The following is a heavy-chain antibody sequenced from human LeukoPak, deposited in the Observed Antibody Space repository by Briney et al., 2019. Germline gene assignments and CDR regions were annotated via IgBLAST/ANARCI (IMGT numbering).Heavy chain of an antibody. CDR2: IYHSGST. D-gene: IGHD3-22*01. J-gene: IGHJ4*02. V-gene: IGHV4-34*01. Sequence: SETLSLTCAVYGGSFSGYYWSCIRQPPGKGLEWIGEIYHSGSTNYNPSLKSRVTISVDTSKNQFSLKLSSVTAADTAVYYCARGSYDSSGYYPLLDYWGQGTLVTVSS. CDR1: GGSFSGYY. CDR3: ARGSYDSSGYYPLLDY.